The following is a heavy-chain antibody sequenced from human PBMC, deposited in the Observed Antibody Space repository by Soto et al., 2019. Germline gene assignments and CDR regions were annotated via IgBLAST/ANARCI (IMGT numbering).Heavy chain of an antibody. CDR3: ARDRESGSYYSVSDYWYFDL. D-gene: IGHD1-26*01. CDR2: VIPVSGTP. Sequence: QVQLVQSGAEVKKPGSSVKVSCKASGGTFSNYAICWVRQAPGQGLEWMGGVIPVSGTPKYAQKFQDRVLITADKSTSTAYMELTSLTSEDTAVYFCARDRESGSYYSVSDYWYFDLWGRGTLVTVSS. V-gene: IGHV1-69*06. CDR1: GGTFSNYA. J-gene: IGHJ2*01.